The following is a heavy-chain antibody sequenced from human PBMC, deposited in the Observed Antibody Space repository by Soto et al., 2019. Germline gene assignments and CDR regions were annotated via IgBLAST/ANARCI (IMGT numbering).Heavy chain of an antibody. CDR2: INPNSCGT. D-gene: IGHD6-6*01. J-gene: IGHJ4*02. CDR1: GFSFPGYY. V-gene: IGHV1-2*02. Sequence: ASVKVSCKASGFSFPGYYIHWVREAPGQGLEWXGWINPNSCGTNYSQKFQSRVTMTRDTSIRTAYMELTRLRSDDTAVYYCARVWQLARPPFDYWGQGTLVTVSS. CDR3: ARVWQLARPPFDY.